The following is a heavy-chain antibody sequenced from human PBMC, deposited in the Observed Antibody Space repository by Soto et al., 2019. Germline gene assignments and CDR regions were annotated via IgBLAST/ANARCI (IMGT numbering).Heavy chain of an antibody. D-gene: IGHD6-6*01. J-gene: IGHJ4*02. CDR3: ASSAARSSYYFDY. V-gene: IGHV4-34*01. Sequence: SETLSLTCAVYGGSFSGYYWSWICQPPGKGLEWIGEINHSGSTNYNPSLKSRVTISVDTSKNQFSLKLSSVTAADTAVYYCASSAARSSYYFDYWGQGTLVTVSS. CDR1: GGSFSGYY. CDR2: INHSGST.